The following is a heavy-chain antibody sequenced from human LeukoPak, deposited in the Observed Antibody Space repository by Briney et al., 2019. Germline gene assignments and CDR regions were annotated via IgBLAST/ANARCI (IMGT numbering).Heavy chain of an antibody. CDR3: AKTAGVVRYFDWLPAQLDY. V-gene: IGHV3-30*02. CDR2: IRYDGSNK. D-gene: IGHD3-9*01. J-gene: IGHJ4*02. Sequence: GGSLRLSCAASGFTFSSYGMHWVRQAPGKGLEWVAFIRYDGSNKYYADSVKGRFTISRDNSKNTLYLQMNSLRAEDTAVYYCAKTAGVVRYFDWLPAQLDYWGQGTLVTVSP. CDR1: GFTFSSYG.